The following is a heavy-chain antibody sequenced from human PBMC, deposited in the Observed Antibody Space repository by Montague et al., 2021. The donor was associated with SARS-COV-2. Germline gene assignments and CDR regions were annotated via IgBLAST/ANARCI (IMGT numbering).Heavy chain of an antibody. CDR1: GFTFAPSA. Sequence: SLRLSCADSGFTFAPSAMHWVRQDPGKGLDFFSLIRGDGGSSYYAEYVQGRFTIPRDNSKNSLSLQMNSLRTEDTALYYCAKDIVRDYYDSSGYYGGSVDYWGQGTLVTVSS. CDR2: IRGDGGSS. V-gene: IGHV3-43*02. D-gene: IGHD3-22*01. CDR3: AKDIVRDYYDSSGYYGGSVDY. J-gene: IGHJ4*02.